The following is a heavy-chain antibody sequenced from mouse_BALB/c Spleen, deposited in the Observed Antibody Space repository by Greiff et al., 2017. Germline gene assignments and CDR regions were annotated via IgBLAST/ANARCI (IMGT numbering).Heavy chain of an antibody. CDR3: ARQGAYDYDLAWFAY. D-gene: IGHD2-4*01. J-gene: IGHJ3*01. V-gene: IGHV2-6-2*01. CDR2: IWSDGST. Sequence: VHLVESGPDLVAPSQSLSITCTVSGFSLTSYGVHWVRQPPGKGLEWLVVIWSDGSTTYNSALKSRLSISKDNSKSQVFLKMNSLQTDDTAMYYCARQGAYDYDLAWFAYWGQGTLVTVSA. CDR1: GFSLTSYG.